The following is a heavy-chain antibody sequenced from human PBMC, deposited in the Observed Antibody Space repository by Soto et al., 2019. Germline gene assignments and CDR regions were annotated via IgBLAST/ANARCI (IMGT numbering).Heavy chain of an antibody. J-gene: IGHJ6*02. V-gene: IGHV3-64D*08. Sequence: GGSLRLSCSASGFTFSSYAMHWVRQAPGKGLEYVSAISSNGGSTYYADSVKGRFTISRDNSKNTPYLQMSSLRVEDTAVYYCVKGFDGYYYYYGMDVWGQGTTVTVSS. CDR3: VKGFDGYYYYYGMDV. CDR1: GFTFSSYA. CDR2: ISSNGGST.